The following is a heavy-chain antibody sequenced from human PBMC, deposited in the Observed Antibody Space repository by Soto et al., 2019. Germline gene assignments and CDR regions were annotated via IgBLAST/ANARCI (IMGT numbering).Heavy chain of an antibody. D-gene: IGHD1-26*01. V-gene: IGHV3-23*01. J-gene: IGHJ4*02. Sequence: GGSLRLSCAASGFNFGNYAISWVRQAPGKGPEWVSSIGGGGNTYYADSVKGRFTISRDNSKNIVFLQMNTLRADDAAVYYCAKPRNTGCYPIKLDFDSWGQGTLVTVS. CDR3: AKPRNTGCYPIKLDFDS. CDR1: GFNFGNYA. CDR2: IGGGGNT.